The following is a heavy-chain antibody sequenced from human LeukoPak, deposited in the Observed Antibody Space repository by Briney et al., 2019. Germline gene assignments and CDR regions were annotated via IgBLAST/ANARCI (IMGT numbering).Heavy chain of an antibody. D-gene: IGHD6-19*01. V-gene: IGHV4-34*01. J-gene: IGHJ4*02. Sequence: SETLSLTCAVYGGSFSGYYWSWIRQPPGKGLEWIGEINHSGSTNYNPSLKSRVTISVDTSKNQFSLKLSSVTAADTAVYYCARVKSAVAASPFDYWGQGTLVTVSS. CDR3: ARVKSAVAASPFDY. CDR2: INHSGST. CDR1: GGSFSGYY.